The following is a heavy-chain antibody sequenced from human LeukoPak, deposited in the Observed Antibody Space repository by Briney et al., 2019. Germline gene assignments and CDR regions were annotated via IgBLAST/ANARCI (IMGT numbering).Heavy chain of an antibody. Sequence: ASVKVSCKTSGFTFTNYYIHWVRQAPGQGLEWMGMINPSGDSTTYAQQFQGRVTMTRDTSTSTAYMEMSGLRYDDTAVYFCARDRAFACTSHWGQGTLVTVSS. CDR3: ARDRAFACTSH. CDR2: INPSGDST. J-gene: IGHJ4*02. CDR1: GFTFTNYY. D-gene: IGHD3-9*01. V-gene: IGHV1-46*03.